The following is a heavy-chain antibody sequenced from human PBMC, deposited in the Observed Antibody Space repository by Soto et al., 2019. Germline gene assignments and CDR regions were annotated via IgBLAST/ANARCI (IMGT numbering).Heavy chain of an antibody. CDR3: AREDYDSSGYSTYFQN. J-gene: IGHJ1*01. D-gene: IGHD3-22*01. CDR1: GYTFTEYY. CDR2: INPNSGGT. V-gene: IGHV1-2*02. Sequence: ASVKVSCKASGYTFTEYYIHWVRQAPGQGLEWMGWINPNSGGTNYAQKFQGRVTMTRDTSISTAYMELSSLRSDDTAVYYCAREDYDSSGYSTYFQNWAQGTLVTVYS.